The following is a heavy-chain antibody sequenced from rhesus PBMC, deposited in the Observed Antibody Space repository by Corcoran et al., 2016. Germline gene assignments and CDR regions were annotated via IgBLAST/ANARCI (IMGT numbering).Heavy chain of an antibody. CDR1: GYSISSGYD. CDR3: ARRRIAAATYYFDY. D-gene: IGHD6-31*01. Sequence: QVQLQESGPGVVKPSETLSLTCAVSGYSISSGYDWSWIRQPPGKGLEWIGFIYGRSGSTNYNPSLKNRVHISKDTSKNQFSLKLSSVTAADTAVYYCARRRIAAATYYFDYWGQGVLVTVSS. CDR2: IYGRSGST. J-gene: IGHJ4*01. V-gene: IGHV4-76*01.